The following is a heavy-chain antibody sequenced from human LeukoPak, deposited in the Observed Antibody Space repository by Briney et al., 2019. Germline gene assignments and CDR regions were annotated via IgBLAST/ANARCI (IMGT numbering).Heavy chain of an antibody. Sequence: SETLSLTCTVSGGSISSYYWSWIRQPPGKGLEWIGCIYYTGTTNYNPSLKSRVTISVDTSKNQFSLKLSSVTAADTAVYYCARSKEYQLPGDWGQGTLVTASS. D-gene: IGHD2-2*01. CDR3: ARSKEYQLPGD. CDR2: IYYTGTT. CDR1: GGSISSYY. J-gene: IGHJ4*02. V-gene: IGHV4-59*01.